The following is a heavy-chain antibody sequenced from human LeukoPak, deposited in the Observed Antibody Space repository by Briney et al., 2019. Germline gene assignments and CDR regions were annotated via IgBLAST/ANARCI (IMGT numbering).Heavy chain of an antibody. CDR3: VKGHGGGTYSGYDLSRSYYGMDV. CDR1: GFTFSSYA. V-gene: IGHV3-64D*09. CDR2: ISGSGDIT. D-gene: IGHD5-12*01. Sequence: PGGSLRLSCSASGFTFSSYAMHWVRQAPGKGLEYVSAISGSGDITYYAGSVKGRFTISRDNSKNTLYLQMSSLTPEDAAVYYCVKGHGGGTYSGYDLSRSYYGMDVWGQGTTVTVSS. J-gene: IGHJ6*02.